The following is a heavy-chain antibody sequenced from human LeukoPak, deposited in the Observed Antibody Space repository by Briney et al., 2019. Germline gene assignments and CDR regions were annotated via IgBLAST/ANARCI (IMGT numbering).Heavy chain of an antibody. V-gene: IGHV4-38-2*01. CDR2: IYHSGST. J-gene: IGHJ6*03. Sequence: SETLSLTCAVYGGSFSGYYWGWIRQPPGKGLEWIGSIYHSGSTYYNPSLKSRVTISVDTSKNQFSLKLSSVTAADTAVYYCTRPVVRDPMPDYYYMDVWGKGTTVTVSS. D-gene: IGHD3-10*01. CDR1: GGSFSGYY. CDR3: TRPVVRDPMPDYYYMDV.